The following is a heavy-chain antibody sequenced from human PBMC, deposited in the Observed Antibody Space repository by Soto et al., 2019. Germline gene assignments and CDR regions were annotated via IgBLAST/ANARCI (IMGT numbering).Heavy chain of an antibody. CDR3: ARALPNYPRVAGVGNNGFDI. Sequence: SQALSLTCDSAGGSVSSNIAAWNWIRQSPSRGLEWLGRTYYRSKGYSDYAVSVKSRITINPDTSKNQFSLQLKYVTPEDTAMYYCARALPNYPRVAGVGNNGFDIWGRGTMVTVSS. D-gene: IGHD6-13*01. CDR1: GGSVSSNIAA. J-gene: IGHJ3*02. CDR2: TYYRSKGYS. V-gene: IGHV6-1*01.